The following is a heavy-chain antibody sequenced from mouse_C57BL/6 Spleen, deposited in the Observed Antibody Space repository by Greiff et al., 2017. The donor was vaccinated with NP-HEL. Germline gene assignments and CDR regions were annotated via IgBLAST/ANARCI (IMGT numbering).Heavy chain of an antibody. V-gene: IGHV5-4*03. CDR2: ISDGGGYS. D-gene: IGHD1-1*01. J-gene: IGHJ4*01. CDR3: ARRYDGGYAMDY. CDR1: VFPFPLYS. Sequence: VASLCGLVPPFFSLPLSFSSSVFPFPLYSLSFFLPPPSTRLEWVATISDGGGYSYYPDNVKGRFTISRDNAKNNLYLQMSHLKSEDTAMYYCARRYDGGYAMDYWGQGTSVTVSS.